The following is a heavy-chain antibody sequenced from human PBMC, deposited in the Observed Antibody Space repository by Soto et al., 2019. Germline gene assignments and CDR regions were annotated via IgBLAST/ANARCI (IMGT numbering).Heavy chain of an antibody. V-gene: IGHV3-21*01. Sequence: EVQLVESGGGLVKPGGSLRLSCAAFGFTFSSYTMNWVRQAPGKGLEWVSSISSSSSYIYYADSVKGRFTISRDNAKTSLYLQMKSLRAEDTAVYYWARDRGGDLKAFDIWGQGTMVTVSS. D-gene: IGHD3-16*01. J-gene: IGHJ3*02. CDR2: ISSSSSYI. CDR3: ARDRGGDLKAFDI. CDR1: GFTFSSYT.